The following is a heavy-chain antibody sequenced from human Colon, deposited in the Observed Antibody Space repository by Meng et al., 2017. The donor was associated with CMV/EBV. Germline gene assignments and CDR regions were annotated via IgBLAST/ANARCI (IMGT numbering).Heavy chain of an antibody. J-gene: IGHJ6*02. D-gene: IGHD1/OR15-1a*01. Sequence: GGSLRLSCAVSGFIFDEHAMHWVRQAPGKGLEWVSGISWNSGRIAYADSVKGRFTISRDNAQKSLYLQMNSLRPEDTALYYCASHSANNYYYAMDVWGQGTTVTVSS. CDR3: ASHSANNYYYAMDV. V-gene: IGHV3-9*01. CDR1: GFIFDEHA. CDR2: ISWNSGRI.